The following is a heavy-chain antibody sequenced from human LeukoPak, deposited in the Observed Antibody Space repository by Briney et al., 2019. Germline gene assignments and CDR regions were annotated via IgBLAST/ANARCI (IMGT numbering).Heavy chain of an antibody. CDR1: GTFXXXA. Sequence: GTFXXXAISWVRQXPGQGLEWMGGIIPIGGIANYAQNFQGSVTITPDKSTSTAYMELSSLRSEDTAVYYCASDSSGWYSVYFDYWGQGTLVTVSS. CDR2: IIPIGGIA. CDR3: ASDSSGWYSVYFDY. J-gene: IGHJ4*02. D-gene: IGHD6-19*01. V-gene: IGHV1-69*10.